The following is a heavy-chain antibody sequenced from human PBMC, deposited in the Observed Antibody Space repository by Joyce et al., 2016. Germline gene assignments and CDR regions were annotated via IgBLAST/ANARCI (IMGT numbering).Heavy chain of an antibody. Sequence: EVQLVESGGGLVKPGRSLRLYCVGSGFSYEDYAMKWFRQAPGKGPECVGFIRSKADGGTTKYAASVNGRFTIARDDSKSIASLQMNRLKIEDTGVYYCSQSSPDGMDVWGQGTTVTVSS. J-gene: IGHJ6*02. CDR3: SQSSPDGMDV. CDR2: IRSKADGGTT. CDR1: GFSYEDYA. D-gene: IGHD2-15*01. V-gene: IGHV3-49*05.